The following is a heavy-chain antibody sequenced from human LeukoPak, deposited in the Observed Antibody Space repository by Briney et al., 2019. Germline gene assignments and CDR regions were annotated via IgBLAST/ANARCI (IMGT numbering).Heavy chain of an antibody. V-gene: IGHV4-39*07. CDR2: IYYSGST. J-gene: IGHJ4*02. Sequence: TSETLSLTCTVSGGSISSSSYYWGWIRQPPGKGLEWIGSIYYSGSTYYNPSLKSRVTISVDTSKNQFSLKLSSVTAADTAVYYCARGAEQWPKDYWGQGTLVTVSS. CDR1: GGSISSSSYY. D-gene: IGHD6-19*01. CDR3: ARGAEQWPKDY.